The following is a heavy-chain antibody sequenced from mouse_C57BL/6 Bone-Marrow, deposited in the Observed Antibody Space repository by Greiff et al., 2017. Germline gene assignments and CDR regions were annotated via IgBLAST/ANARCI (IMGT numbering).Heavy chain of an antibody. D-gene: IGHD4-1*01. CDR2: IDPSDGNT. Sequence: QVQLQQPGAELVKPGASVKLSCKASGYTFTSYWMQWVKQRPGQGLEWIGEIDPSDGNTNYNQKVKGKATLTVDTSSSTSYMQLSSLTSEDSAVYCCASPLWDQFAYWGQGTLVTVSA. V-gene: IGHV1-50*01. CDR3: ASPLWDQFAY. J-gene: IGHJ3*01. CDR1: GYTFTSYW.